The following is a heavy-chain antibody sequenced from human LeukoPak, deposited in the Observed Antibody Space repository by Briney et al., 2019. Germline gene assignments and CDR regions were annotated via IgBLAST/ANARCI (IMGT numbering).Heavy chain of an antibody. CDR3: ARSGGWNSAPDY. Sequence: PSETLSLTCTVSGGSISSYYWSWIRQPPGKGLEWIGYIYYSGSTNYNPSLKSRVTISVDTSRNQFSLKLSSVTAADTAVYYCARSGGWNSAPDYWGQGTLVTVSS. CDR2: IYYSGST. J-gene: IGHJ4*02. V-gene: IGHV4-59*08. D-gene: IGHD1-7*01. CDR1: GGSISSYY.